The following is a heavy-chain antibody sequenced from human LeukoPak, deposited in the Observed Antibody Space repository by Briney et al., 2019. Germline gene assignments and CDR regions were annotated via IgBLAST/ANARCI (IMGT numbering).Heavy chain of an antibody. CDR1: GLTFSSSS. Sequence: PGRSLRLACAPSGLTFSSSSMNWVRQPPGKGLEWFSSISSSSSYIYYADSVKGRFTISGDNAKNSLYLQMNRLRAEDTAVYYCARDRSRVLTMTEMDVWGKGTTVTVSS. CDR3: ARDRSRVLTMTEMDV. V-gene: IGHV3-21*01. D-gene: IGHD2-21*02. J-gene: IGHJ6*04. CDR2: ISSSSSYI.